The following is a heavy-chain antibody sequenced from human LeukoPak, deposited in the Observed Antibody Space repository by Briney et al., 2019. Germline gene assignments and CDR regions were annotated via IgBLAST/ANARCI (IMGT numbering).Heavy chain of an antibody. D-gene: IGHD3-16*01. Sequence: GGSLRLSCAASGFTFSSYSMNWVRQAPGKGLEWISYIGGDGIAFYADSVKGRFTASKDDARKSMYLQTNSLRVEDTAVYYCAKDRANWAIDDRGQGTQVTVSS. CDR2: IGGDGIA. CDR3: AKDRANWAIDD. CDR1: GFTFSSYS. J-gene: IGHJ4*02. V-gene: IGHV3-48*04.